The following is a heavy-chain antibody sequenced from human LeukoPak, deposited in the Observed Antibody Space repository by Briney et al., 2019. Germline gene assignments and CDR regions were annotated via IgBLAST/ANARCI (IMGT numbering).Heavy chain of an antibody. CDR2: ISSDSSYI. J-gene: IGHJ4*02. V-gene: IGHV3-21*01. CDR1: GFTYSSYS. Sequence: ARSLSLFCAASGFTYSSYSMNWVRQAPGKGLEWVSSISSDSSYIYYADSVKGRFTISRDNAKNSLYLQMNSLRAEDTAVYYCARASTSGITIFGVVAYFDYWGQGTLVTVSS. CDR3: ARASTSGITIFGVVAYFDY. D-gene: IGHD3-3*01.